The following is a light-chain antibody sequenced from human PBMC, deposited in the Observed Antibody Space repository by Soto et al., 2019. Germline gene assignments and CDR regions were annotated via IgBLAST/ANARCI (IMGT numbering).Light chain of an antibody. CDR1: QSVSSSY. J-gene: IGKJ2*01. CDR2: AAS. CDR3: QQYYNNPRT. Sequence: EIVLTQSPGTLSLSPGERATLSCRASQSVSSSYLAWYQQKPGQAPRLLIYAASRRATGIPDRFSGSGSGTDFTLTINSLQAEDVAVYFCQQYYNNPRTFGQGTKVDIK. V-gene: IGKV3-20*01.